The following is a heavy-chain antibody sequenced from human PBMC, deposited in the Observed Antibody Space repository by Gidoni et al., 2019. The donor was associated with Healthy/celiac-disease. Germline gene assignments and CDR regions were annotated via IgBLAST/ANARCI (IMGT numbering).Heavy chain of an antibody. CDR3: ARPYCSSTSCPFDY. V-gene: IGHV4-39*01. J-gene: IGHJ4*02. Sequence: QLQLQESGPGLVKPSETLSLTCTVSGGSISSSSYYWGWIRQPPGKGLEWIGSIYYSGSTYYNPSLKSRVTISVDTSKNQFSLKLSSVTAADTAVYYCARPYCSSTSCPFDYWGQGTLVTASS. CDR1: GGSISSSSYY. CDR2: IYYSGST. D-gene: IGHD2-2*01.